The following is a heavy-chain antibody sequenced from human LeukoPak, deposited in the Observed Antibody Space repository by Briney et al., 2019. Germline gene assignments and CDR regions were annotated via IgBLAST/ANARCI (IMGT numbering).Heavy chain of an antibody. J-gene: IGHJ4*02. CDR3: ASTSGYCSGGNCYSAFDY. D-gene: IGHD2-15*01. CDR1: GGSVSTYY. CDR2: IYYSAHT. Sequence: SETLSPTCTVSGGSVSTYYWNWIRQPPGKGLEWIGYIYYSAHTNYNPSLKSRLTISVDTSNNQFSLKLSSVTAADTAVYYCASTSGYCSGGNCYSAFDYWGQGTLVTVSS. V-gene: IGHV4-59*02.